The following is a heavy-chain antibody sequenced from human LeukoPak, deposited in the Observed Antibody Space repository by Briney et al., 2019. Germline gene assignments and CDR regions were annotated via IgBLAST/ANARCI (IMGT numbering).Heavy chain of an antibody. CDR2: IWYDGSNK. Sequence: PGGSLRLSCAASGFTFSSYDMHWVRQAPGKGLEWVAVIWYDGSNKYYADSVKGRFTISRDNSKKTLYLQMHSLRAEDTAVYYCARDMGQQGFFDYWGQGTLVTVSS. J-gene: IGHJ4*02. CDR3: ARDMGQQGFFDY. D-gene: IGHD6-13*01. V-gene: IGHV3-33*01. CDR1: GFTFSSYD.